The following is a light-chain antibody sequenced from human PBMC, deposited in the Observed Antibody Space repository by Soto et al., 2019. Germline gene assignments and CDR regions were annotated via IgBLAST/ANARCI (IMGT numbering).Light chain of an antibody. J-gene: IGLJ2*01. Sequence: QSVLTQPASVSGSPGQSITISCTGTSSDVGGYNYVSWYQQHPGKAPKLMIHNVSNRPSGVSNRFSGSKSGNTASLTISGLQAEDEADYYCSSYTSSGTLVFGGGTKVTVL. V-gene: IGLV2-14*01. CDR3: SSYTSSGTLV. CDR2: NVS. CDR1: SSDVGGYNY.